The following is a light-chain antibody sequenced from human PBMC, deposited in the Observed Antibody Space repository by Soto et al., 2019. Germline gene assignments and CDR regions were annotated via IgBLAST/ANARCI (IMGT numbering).Light chain of an antibody. V-gene: IGLV2-14*01. CDR2: EVS. CDR1: SSDVGGYKY. CDR3: NSYTSKSTGV. J-gene: IGLJ1*01. Sequence: QSALTQPASVSGSPGQSINISCTGTSSDVGGYKYLSGYQQHPGKAPKLIIYEVSHRPSGVSIRFSGSKSGNTASLTISGLQAEYEADYYCNSYTSKSTGVFGTGTKLTVL.